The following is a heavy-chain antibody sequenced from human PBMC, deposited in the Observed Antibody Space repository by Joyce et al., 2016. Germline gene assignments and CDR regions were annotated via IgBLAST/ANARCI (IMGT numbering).Heavy chain of an antibody. V-gene: IGHV4-34*01. J-gene: IGHJ4*02. CDR2: INRSGST. D-gene: IGHD6-13*01. CDR3: AGGFVGKGPEGRLWYSSPPCKAYFDY. CDR1: GGSFSGYY. Sequence: QVQLQQWGAGLLKPSETLSLSCAVYGGSFSGYYWSWIRQPPGKGLEWIGEINRSGSTKYIPSLEKRVTISLDTSKDQFSLKLSSLTAADTAVYYCAGGFVGKGPEGRLWYSSPPCKAYFDYWGRGTPVTVSS.